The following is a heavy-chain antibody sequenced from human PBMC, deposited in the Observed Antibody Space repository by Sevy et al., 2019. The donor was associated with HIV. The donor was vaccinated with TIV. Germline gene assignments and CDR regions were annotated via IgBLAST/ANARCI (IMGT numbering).Heavy chain of an antibody. J-gene: IGHJ4*02. CDR2: INPNSGGT. D-gene: IGHD3-3*01. CDR3: ARAYFWSGYLFDY. V-gene: IGHV1-2*02. Sequence: ASVKVSCKASGYTFTGYYMYWVRQAPGQGLEWMGWINPNSGGTNYAQKFQGRVTMTRDTSISTAYMELSRLRSDDTAVYYCARAYFWSGYLFDYWGQGTLVTVSS. CDR1: GYTFTGYY.